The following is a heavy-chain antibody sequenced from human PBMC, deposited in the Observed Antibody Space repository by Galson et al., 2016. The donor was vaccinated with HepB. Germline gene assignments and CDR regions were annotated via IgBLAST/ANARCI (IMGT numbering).Heavy chain of an antibody. CDR1: GITFRASG. CDR2: AWFDEVEK. J-gene: IGHJ4*02. D-gene: IGHD3-10*01. CDR3: ARSGGYCGGRRRYTFDD. V-gene: IGHV3-33*01. Sequence: SLRLSCATSGITFRASGMQWVRQAPGKGLEWVAHAWFDEVEKFYAESVKDRFIISRDNSKNTLWLQMNNVRLEDTGVYYCARSGGYCGGRRRYTFDDWGQGTVVTVSS.